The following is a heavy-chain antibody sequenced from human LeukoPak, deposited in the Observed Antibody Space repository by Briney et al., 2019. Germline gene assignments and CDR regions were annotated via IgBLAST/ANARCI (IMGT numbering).Heavy chain of an antibody. V-gene: IGHV5-51*01. CDR3: ARQRSYYGSGSYYATVGMGV. D-gene: IGHD3-10*01. CDR2: IYPGDSDT. Sequence: GESLKISCKGSGYSFTSYWIGWVRQMPGKGLEWMGIIYPGDSDTRYSPSFQGQVTISADKSISTAYLQWSSLKASDTAMYYCARQRSYYGSGSYYATVGMGVWGKGTTVTVSS. CDR1: GYSFTSYW. J-gene: IGHJ6*04.